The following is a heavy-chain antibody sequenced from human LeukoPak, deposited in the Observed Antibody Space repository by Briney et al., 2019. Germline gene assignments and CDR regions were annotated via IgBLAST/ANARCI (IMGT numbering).Heavy chain of an antibody. Sequence: PSETLSLTCTVSDGSITSYFLTWVRQSAGKGLEFIGRLRPTDGYTNYNPSLRSRVSMSLDTSKKQLSLELTSVTAADTAVYYCARDGASNYADYWYFDLWGRGTLVTVSS. D-gene: IGHD4-17*01. CDR3: ARDGASNYADYWYFDL. J-gene: IGHJ2*01. V-gene: IGHV4-4*07. CDR2: LRPTDGYT. CDR1: DGSITSYF.